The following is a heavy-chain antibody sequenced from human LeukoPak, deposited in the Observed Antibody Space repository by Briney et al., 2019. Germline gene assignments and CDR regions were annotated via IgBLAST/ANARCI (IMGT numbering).Heavy chain of an antibody. J-gene: IGHJ3*02. CDR3: ASAGRGDAFDI. V-gene: IGHV3-30*04. CDR1: GFTFSSYA. Sequence: GGSLRLSCAASGFTFSSYAMHWVRQAPGKGLEWVAVISYDGSNKYYADSVKGRFTISRDNSKNTLYLQMNSLRAEDTAVYYCASAGRGDAFDIWGQGTMVSVSS. CDR2: ISYDGSNK. D-gene: IGHD1-26*01.